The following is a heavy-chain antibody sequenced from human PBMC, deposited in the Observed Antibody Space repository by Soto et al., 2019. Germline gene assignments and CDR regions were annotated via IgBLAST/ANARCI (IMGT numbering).Heavy chain of an antibody. CDR1: GFTFSNYA. CDR3: AKDGDDSRPPDAFDI. D-gene: IGHD3-22*01. J-gene: IGHJ3*02. V-gene: IGHV3-23*01. Sequence: GGSLRLSCAASGFTFSNYAMTWVRQAPGKGLEWVLTISASAGRQYADSVKGRFTISRDNSKNTLYLQMNSLRAEDTAVYYCAKDGDDSRPPDAFDIWGQGTMVTVSS. CDR2: ISASAGR.